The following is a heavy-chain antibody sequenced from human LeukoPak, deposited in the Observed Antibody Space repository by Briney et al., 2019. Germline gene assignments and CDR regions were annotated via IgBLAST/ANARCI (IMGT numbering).Heavy chain of an antibody. Sequence: ASVKVSCKASGGTFSSYAISWVRQAPGQGLEWMGGIIPIFGTANYAQKLQGRVTMTTDTSTSTAYMELRSLRSDDTAVYYCARDWSCSSTSCYDVGEVSNWFDPWGQGTLVTVSS. D-gene: IGHD2-2*01. CDR2: IIPIFGTA. CDR3: ARDWSCSSTSCYDVGEVSNWFDP. V-gene: IGHV1-69*05. J-gene: IGHJ5*02. CDR1: GGTFSSYA.